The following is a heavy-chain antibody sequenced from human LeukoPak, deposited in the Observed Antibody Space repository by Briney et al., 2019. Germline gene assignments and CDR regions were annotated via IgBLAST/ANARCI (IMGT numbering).Heavy chain of an antibody. Sequence: SETLSLTCTVSGGSISSSSYYWGWIRQPPGKGLEWIGSIYYSGSTYYNPSLKSRVTISVDTSKNQFSLKLSSVTAADTAVYYCARGRTGYSSGWYFDYWGQGTLVTVSS. CDR2: IYYSGST. J-gene: IGHJ4*02. CDR1: GGSISSSSYY. V-gene: IGHV4-39*07. D-gene: IGHD6-19*01. CDR3: ARGRTGYSSGWYFDY.